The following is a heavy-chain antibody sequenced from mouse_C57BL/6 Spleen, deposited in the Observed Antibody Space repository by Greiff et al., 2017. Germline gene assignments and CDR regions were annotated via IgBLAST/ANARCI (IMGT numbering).Heavy chain of an antibody. Sequence: VQLPQSGPELVKPGASVKISCKASGYAFSSSWLHWVKQRPGQGLEWIGRIYPGDGDTNYNVKFKGKATLTADKSSSTAYMQLSSLTSEDSAVYFCARADYYGSSPFDYWGQGTTRTVSS. V-gene: IGHV1-82*01. CDR2: IYPGDGDT. D-gene: IGHD1-1*01. J-gene: IGHJ2*01. CDR3: ARADYYGSSPFDY. CDR1: GYAFSSSW.